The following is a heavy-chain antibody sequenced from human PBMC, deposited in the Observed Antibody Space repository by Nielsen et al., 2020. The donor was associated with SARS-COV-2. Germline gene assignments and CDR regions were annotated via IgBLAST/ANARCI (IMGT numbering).Heavy chain of an antibody. CDR2: ILDDGSNA. CDR3: ARDARGYYGFDFVFES. J-gene: IGHJ4*02. CDR1: GFMFSTYW. Sequence: GESLKISCAASGFMFSTYWMSWIRQTPGKGLEWVAAILDDGSNAYSGDSVKGRFTVSRDNSKNTLYLQMTDLRTEDTAVYFCARDARGYYGFDFVFESWGQGSLVTVSS. V-gene: IGHV3-30-3*01. D-gene: IGHD5-12*01.